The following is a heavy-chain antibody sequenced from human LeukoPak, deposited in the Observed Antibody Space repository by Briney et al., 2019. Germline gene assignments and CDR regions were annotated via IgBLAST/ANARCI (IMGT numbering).Heavy chain of an antibody. Sequence: PSETLSLTCTVSGGSISSYYWSWIRQPPGKGLVWLGYIYYSGSTNYSLSLKSRVTISVDTSKNQFSLKLSSVTAADTAVYYCARRADISGYYPYAFDIWGQGTMVTVSS. D-gene: IGHD3-22*01. CDR3: ARRADISGYYPYAFDI. CDR1: GGSISSYY. J-gene: IGHJ3*02. CDR2: IYYSGST. V-gene: IGHV4-59*08.